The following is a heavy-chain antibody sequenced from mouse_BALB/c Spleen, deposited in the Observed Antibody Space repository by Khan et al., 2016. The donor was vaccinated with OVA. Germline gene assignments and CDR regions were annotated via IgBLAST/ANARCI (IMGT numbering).Heavy chain of an antibody. CDR2: IDPSDSET. V-gene: IGHV1-61*01. CDR1: GYTFTSYW. J-gene: IGHJ3*01. Sequence: QVQLQQPGAELVRPGASVKLSCKASGYTFTSYWMNWVKQRPGQGLEWIGMIDPSDSETHYNQIFKDKATLTVDKSSSTAYMQLRSLTSEDSAVYYCGRREKYGYDPSWFAYWGQGTLVTVSA. D-gene: IGHD2-2*01. CDR3: GRREKYGYDPSWFAY.